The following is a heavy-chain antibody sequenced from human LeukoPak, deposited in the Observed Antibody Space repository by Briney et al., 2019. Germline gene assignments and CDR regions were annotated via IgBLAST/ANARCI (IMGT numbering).Heavy chain of an antibody. J-gene: IGHJ6*03. CDR1: GYSFTSYY. CDR2: INPSGGST. Sequence: GASVKVSCKASGYSFTSYYMHWVRQAPGQGLEWMGIINPSGGSTSYAQKFQGRVTMTRDMSTSTVYMELSSLRSDDTAVYYCARAVGMEVAGIAVAGPLHYYYYYMNVWGKGTTVTVSS. CDR3: ARAVGMEVAGIAVAGPLHYYYYYMNV. V-gene: IGHV1-46*01. D-gene: IGHD6-19*01.